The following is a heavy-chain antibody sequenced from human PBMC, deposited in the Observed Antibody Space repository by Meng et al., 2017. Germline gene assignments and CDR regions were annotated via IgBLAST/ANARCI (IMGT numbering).Heavy chain of an antibody. CDR2: ISGSGGST. V-gene: IGHV3-23*01. CDR1: GFTFSSYA. D-gene: IGHD3-3*01. CDR3: AKATRVNDFWSGYYPEDYYYYGMDV. Sequence: GESLKISCAASGFTFSSYAMSWVRQAPGKGLEWVSAISGSGGSTYYADSVKGRFTISRDNSKNTLYLQMNSLRAEDTAVYYCAKATRVNDFWSGYYPEDYYYYGMDVWGQGTTVTVSS. J-gene: IGHJ6*02.